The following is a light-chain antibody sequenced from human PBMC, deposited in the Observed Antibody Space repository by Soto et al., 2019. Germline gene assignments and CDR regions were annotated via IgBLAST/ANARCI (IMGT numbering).Light chain of an antibody. CDR2: KAS. CDR3: QQYYGPWT. CDR1: QNINNW. V-gene: IGKV1-5*03. Sequence: DFQMTQSPSTLSASVGDRVTITCRASQNINNWLAWFQHQSGKAPKLLIYKASSLGIGVPSRFSGRGSGTEFTLTISSLQPDDSATYYCQQYYGPWTFGQGTKVEVK. J-gene: IGKJ1*01.